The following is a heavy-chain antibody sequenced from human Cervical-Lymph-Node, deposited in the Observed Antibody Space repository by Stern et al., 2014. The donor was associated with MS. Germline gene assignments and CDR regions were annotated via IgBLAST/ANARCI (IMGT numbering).Heavy chain of an antibody. CDR3: AKGKTVTGSGYGIDV. J-gene: IGHJ6*01. V-gene: IGHV3-23*04. CDR1: GFNFNDFA. D-gene: IGHD6-19*01. Sequence: VQLVQSGGGLVQPGGSLTLPCAASGFNFNDFAMTWVRQAPGKGLEWVSSISGSRGNTFYAESVKGRFTISRDNSKSTLWLQMSSLRADDTAIYYCAKGKTVTGSGYGIDVWGQGTTVTVSS. CDR2: ISGSRGNT.